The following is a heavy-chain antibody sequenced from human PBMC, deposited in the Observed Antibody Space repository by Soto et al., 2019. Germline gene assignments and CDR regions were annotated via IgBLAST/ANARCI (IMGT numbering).Heavy chain of an antibody. CDR1: ADTFNFYT. CDR2: VNPILTMS. V-gene: IGHV1-69*02. Sequence: QVQLVQSGAEVRKPGSAVRVSCKASADTFNFYTINWVRQAPGLGLEWVGRVNPILTMSNYRRNFEGRVTITADKSTTTAYMELRSLKSDDTAIYYCATSYGSGYRAFDYWGQGALVTVSS. J-gene: IGHJ4*02. CDR3: ATSYGSGYRAFDY. D-gene: IGHD3-10*01.